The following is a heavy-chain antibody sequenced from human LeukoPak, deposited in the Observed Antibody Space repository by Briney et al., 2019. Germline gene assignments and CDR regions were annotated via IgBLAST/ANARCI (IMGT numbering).Heavy chain of an antibody. V-gene: IGHV3-74*01. CDR2: INSDGVNT. J-gene: IGHJ2*01. D-gene: IGHD2-15*01. CDR3: ARGNRGSRFFDL. Sequence: PGGSLRLSCAASGFTFSNYWMHWVRQAPGKGLVWVSRINSDGVNTSYADSVKGRFIISRDDANNTLYLQMNSLRDDDTAVYYCARGNRGSRFFDLWGRGTLVTVSS. CDR1: GFTFSNYW.